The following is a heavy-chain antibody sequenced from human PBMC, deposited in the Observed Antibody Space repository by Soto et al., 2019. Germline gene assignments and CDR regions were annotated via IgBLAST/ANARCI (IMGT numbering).Heavy chain of an antibody. CDR3: ASERQILNWGPIKTYYYYYGMDV. J-gene: IGHJ6*02. CDR1: GFTFSSDA. D-gene: IGHD7-27*01. CDR2: ISYDGSNK. Sequence: GGSLRLSCAASGFTFSSDAMHWVRQAPGKGLEWVAVISYDGSNKYYADSVKGRFTISRDNSKNTLYLQMNSLRAEDTAVYYCASERQILNWGPIKTYYYYYGMDVWGQGTTVTVAS. V-gene: IGHV3-30-3*01.